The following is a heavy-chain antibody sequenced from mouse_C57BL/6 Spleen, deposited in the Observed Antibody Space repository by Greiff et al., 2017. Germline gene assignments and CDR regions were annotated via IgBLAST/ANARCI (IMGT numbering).Heavy chain of an antibody. CDR2: ISSGGSYT. Sequence: EVKLKESGGDLVKPGGSLKLSCAASGFTFSSYGMSWVRQTPDKRLEWVATISSGGSYTYYPDSVKGRFTISRDNAKNTLYLQMSSLKSEDTAMYYCARQDDYAFDYWGQGTTLTVSS. CDR1: GFTFSSYG. D-gene: IGHD2-4*01. J-gene: IGHJ2*01. V-gene: IGHV5-6*01. CDR3: ARQDDYAFDY.